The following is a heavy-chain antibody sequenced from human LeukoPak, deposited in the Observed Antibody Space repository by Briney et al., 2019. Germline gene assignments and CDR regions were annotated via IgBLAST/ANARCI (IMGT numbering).Heavy chain of an antibody. Sequence: SETLSLTCTVSGGSISSYYWSWIRQPAGEGLEWIGRIYTSGSTNYNPSLKSRVTMSVDTSKNQFSLKLSSVTAADTAVYYCARVINDVVVPAAIRHYYYYYYMDVWGKGSTVTVSS. CDR1: GGSISSYY. CDR2: IYTSGST. V-gene: IGHV4-4*07. J-gene: IGHJ6*03. D-gene: IGHD2-2*02. CDR3: ARVINDVVVPAAIRHYYYYYYMDV.